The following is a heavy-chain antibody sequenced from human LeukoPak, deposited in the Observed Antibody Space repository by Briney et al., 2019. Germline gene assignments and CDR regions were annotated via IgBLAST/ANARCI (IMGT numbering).Heavy chain of an antibody. V-gene: IGHV4-61*02. CDR2: IYTSGST. J-gene: IGHJ4*02. CDR1: GGSISSGSYY. Sequence: ASETLSLTCTVSGGSISSGSYYWRWIRQPAGKGLEWIGRIYTSGSTNYNPSLKSRVTISVDTSKNQFSLKLSSVTAADTAVYYCASASRSWHGGGVYYWGQGTLVTVPS. CDR3: ASASRSWHGGGVYY. D-gene: IGHD3-16*01.